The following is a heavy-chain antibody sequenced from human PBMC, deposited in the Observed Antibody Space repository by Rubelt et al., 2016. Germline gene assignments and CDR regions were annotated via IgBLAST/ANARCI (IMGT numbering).Heavy chain of an antibody. D-gene: IGHD5-24*01. CDR2: IIPILGIA. CDR3: ARMLKRRDGHNLGY. V-gene: IGHV1-69*04. J-gene: IGHJ4*02. CDR1: GGTFSSYA. Sequence: QVQLVQSGAEVKKPGSSVKVSCKASGGTFSSYAISWVRQAPGQGLEWMGRIIPILGIANYAQKFQGRVTITADKSTSTAYMELSSLRSEDTAVYYCARMLKRRDGHNLGYWGQGTLVTVSS.